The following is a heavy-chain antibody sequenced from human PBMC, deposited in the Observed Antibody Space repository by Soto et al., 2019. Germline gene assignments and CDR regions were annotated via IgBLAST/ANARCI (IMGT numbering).Heavy chain of an antibody. V-gene: IGHV3-7*01. CDR2: IKQDGSEK. Sequence: PGGSLRLSCAASGFTFSSYWMSWVRQAPGKGLEWVANIKQDGSEKYYVDSVKGRFTISRDNAKNSLYLQMNSLRAEDTAVYYCARDRLRYYYDSSGYYDYWGQGTLVTVSS. CDR1: GFTFSSYW. CDR3: ARDRLRYYYDSSGYYDY. J-gene: IGHJ4*02. D-gene: IGHD3-22*01.